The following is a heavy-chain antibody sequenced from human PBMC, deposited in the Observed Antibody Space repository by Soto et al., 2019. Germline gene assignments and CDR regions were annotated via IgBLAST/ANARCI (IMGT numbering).Heavy chain of an antibody. CDR1: GFTFSSYG. Sequence: QVQLVESGGGVVQPGRSLRLSCAASGFTFSSYGMHWVRQAPGKGLEWVAVIWYDGSNKCYADSVKGRFTISRDNSKNTLYLQMNSLRAEDTAVYYCARDPGRITIFGVVTPNWFDPWGQGTLVTVSS. CDR3: ARDPGRITIFGVVTPNWFDP. CDR2: IWYDGSNK. J-gene: IGHJ5*02. V-gene: IGHV3-33*01. D-gene: IGHD3-3*01.